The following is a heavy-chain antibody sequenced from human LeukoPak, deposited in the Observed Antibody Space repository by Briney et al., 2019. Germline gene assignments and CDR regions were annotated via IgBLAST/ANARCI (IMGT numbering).Heavy chain of an antibody. V-gene: IGHV3-30*02. CDR3: AKDRGDYFDD. Sequence: GGSLRLSCAASGFTFSSYTMNWVRQAPGKGLAWVAFIRFDGTKEDYIDSVKGRFTISRDNSKNTMYLQMNSLRAEDTAVYYCAKDRGDYFDDWGQGTLVTVSS. CDR1: GFTFSSYT. CDR2: IRFDGTKE. D-gene: IGHD3-10*01. J-gene: IGHJ4*02.